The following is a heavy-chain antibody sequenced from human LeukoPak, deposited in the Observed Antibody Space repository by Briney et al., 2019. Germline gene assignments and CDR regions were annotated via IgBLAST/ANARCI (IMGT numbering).Heavy chain of an antibody. CDR1: GGSISSGDYY. J-gene: IGHJ4*02. Sequence: SETLSLTCTVSGGSISSGDYYWSWIRQPPGKGLEWIGYIYYSGSTYYNASLKSRVSMSVDTSKNQFSLKLSSVTAADTAVFYCARENSGSYREFDYWGQGTLVTVSS. D-gene: IGHD1-26*01. CDR2: IYYSGST. V-gene: IGHV4-30-4*01. CDR3: ARENSGSYREFDY.